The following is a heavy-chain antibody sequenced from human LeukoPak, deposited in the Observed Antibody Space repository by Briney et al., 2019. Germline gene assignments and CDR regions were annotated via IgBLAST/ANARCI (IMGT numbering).Heavy chain of an antibody. Sequence: GASVKVSCKASGYTFTSYGISWVRQAPGQGLEWMGWISAYNGNTNYAQKLQGRATMTTDTSTSTAYMELRSLRSDDTAVYYCARGRPYIVVEGSRAAFDIWGQGTMVTVSS. V-gene: IGHV1-18*01. J-gene: IGHJ3*02. CDR2: ISAYNGNT. D-gene: IGHD2-2*01. CDR1: GYTFTSYG. CDR3: ARGRPYIVVEGSRAAFDI.